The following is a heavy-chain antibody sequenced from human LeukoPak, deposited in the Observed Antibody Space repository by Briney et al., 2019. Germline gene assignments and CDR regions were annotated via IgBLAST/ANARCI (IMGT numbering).Heavy chain of an antibody. D-gene: IGHD6-19*01. CDR3: AKGSQSSRPHYFDF. CDR1: GFIFNNYA. CDR2: ITDSGGDT. J-gene: IGHJ4*02. Sequence: GGSLRHSCAASGFIFNNYAMSWVRQAPGKGLEWVSAITDSGGDTYHADSVKGRFTISRDNSRNTLYLQMNGLRVEDSAVYHCAKGSQSSRPHYFDFWGQGTLVTVSS. V-gene: IGHV3-23*01.